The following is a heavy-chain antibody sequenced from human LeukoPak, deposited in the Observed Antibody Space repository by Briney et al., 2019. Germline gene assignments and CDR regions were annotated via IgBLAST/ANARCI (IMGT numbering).Heavy chain of an antibody. CDR3: ARVNYGGNSGYHFDY. J-gene: IGHJ4*02. Sequence: PGGSLRLSCAASGFDLWRYAMSWVRQVPGKGLEWVADISGGGDGTHYADSVQGRFTISRDNSKNSVLLQMGSLRAHDTAVYYCARVNYGGNSGYHFDYWGQGTLVTVSS. CDR1: GFDLWRYA. V-gene: IGHV3-23*01. D-gene: IGHD4-23*01. CDR2: ISGGGDGT.